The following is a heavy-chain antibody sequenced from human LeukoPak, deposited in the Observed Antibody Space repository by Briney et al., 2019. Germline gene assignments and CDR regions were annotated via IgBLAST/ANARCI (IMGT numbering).Heavy chain of an antibody. CDR2: ISGSGDST. D-gene: IGHD6-6*01. J-gene: IGHJ4*02. CDR1: GFTFSSYA. CDR3: AKDSGSSSLGIDK. Sequence: GGSLRLSCAVSGFTFSSYAMTWVRQAPGKGLEWVSAISGSGDSTYYADSVKGRFTISRDNSKNTLYLQMNSLRAEDTAVYYCAKDSGSSSLGIDKWGQGTLVTVSS. V-gene: IGHV3-23*01.